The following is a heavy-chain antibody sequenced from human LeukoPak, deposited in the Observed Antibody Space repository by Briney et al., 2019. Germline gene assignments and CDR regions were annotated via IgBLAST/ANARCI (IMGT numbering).Heavy chain of an antibody. J-gene: IGHJ6*02. Sequence: GGSLRLSCAASGFTFSSYWMSWVRQAPGKGLEWVANIKQDGSEKYYVDSVKGRSTISRDNAKNSLYLQMNSLRAEDTAVYYCARSYDFWSGYPPSGMDVWGQGTKVNVFS. D-gene: IGHD3-3*01. CDR1: GFTFSSYW. V-gene: IGHV3-7*01. CDR3: ARSYDFWSGYPPSGMDV. CDR2: IKQDGSEK.